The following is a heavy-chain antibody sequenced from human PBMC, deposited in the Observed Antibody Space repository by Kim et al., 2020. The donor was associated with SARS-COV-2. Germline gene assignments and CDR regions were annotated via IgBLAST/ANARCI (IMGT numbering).Heavy chain of an antibody. CDR3: ARLQWLTDAFDI. Sequence: SETLSLTCTVSGGSISSYYWSWIRQPPGKGLEWIGYIYYSGSTNYNPSLKSRVTISVDTSKNQFSLKLSSVTAADTAVYYCARLQWLTDAFDIWGQGTMVTVSS. V-gene: IGHV4-59*08. CDR1: GGSISSYY. CDR2: IYYSGST. D-gene: IGHD6-19*01. J-gene: IGHJ3*02.